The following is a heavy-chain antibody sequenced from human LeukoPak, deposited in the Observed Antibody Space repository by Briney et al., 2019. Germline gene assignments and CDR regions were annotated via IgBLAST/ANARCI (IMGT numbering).Heavy chain of an antibody. V-gene: IGHV4-39*07. J-gene: IGHJ5*02. CDR2: IYYSGST. CDR3: ASRPSSSGWYSGFDP. D-gene: IGHD6-19*01. Sequence: SETLSLTCTVSGGSISSSSHYWGWIRQPPGKGLEWIGSIYYSGSTYYNPSLKSRVTISVDTSKNQFSLKLSSVTAADTAVYYCASRPSSSGWYSGFDPWGQGTLVTVSS. CDR1: GGSISSSSHY.